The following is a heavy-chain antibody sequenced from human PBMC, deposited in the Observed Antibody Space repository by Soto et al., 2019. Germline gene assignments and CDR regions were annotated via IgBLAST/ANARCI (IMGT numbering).Heavy chain of an antibody. CDR1: GFTFSTFD. D-gene: IGHD6-19*01. CDR3: VKRGWLDY. CDR2: IRGTDGST. V-gene: IGHV3-23*01. J-gene: IGHJ4*02. Sequence: WGSLRLSCAASGFTFSTFDMTWVRQAPGKGLEWVSIIRGTDGSTYYADSMKGRFTISKDNSKNTLYLQMNSLRPEDTALYFSVKRGWLDYWGQGTLVTVSS.